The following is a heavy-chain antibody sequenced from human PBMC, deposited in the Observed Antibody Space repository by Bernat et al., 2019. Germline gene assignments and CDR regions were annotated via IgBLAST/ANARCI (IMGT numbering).Heavy chain of an antibody. CDR3: ARQGGEKYNWYDP. CDR2: ISGSGSTI. D-gene: IGHD2-15*01. Sequence: EVQLVESGGGLVQPGGSLRLSCAASGFTFSSYEMNWVRQAPGKGLEWVSYISGSGSTIYYADSVKGRFTISRDNAKNSLYLQMNSLRAEDTAVYYCARQGGEKYNWYDPWGQGTLVTVSS. CDR1: GFTFSSYE. J-gene: IGHJ5*02. V-gene: IGHV3-48*03.